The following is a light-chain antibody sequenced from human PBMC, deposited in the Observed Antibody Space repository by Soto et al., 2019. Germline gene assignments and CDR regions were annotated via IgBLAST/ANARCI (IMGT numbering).Light chain of an antibody. V-gene: IGKV3-11*01. CDR2: DAS. J-gene: IGKJ4*01. CDR3: QRLSNGLT. CDR1: QSVSSS. Sequence: EIVLTQSPATLSLSPGERGTLSYRASQSVSSSLAWYQPKPGQAPRLLIYDASNRATGIPARFSGSGAGTDFTLTISTLEHEEFAGYYCQRLSNGLTFGGGTKVEI.